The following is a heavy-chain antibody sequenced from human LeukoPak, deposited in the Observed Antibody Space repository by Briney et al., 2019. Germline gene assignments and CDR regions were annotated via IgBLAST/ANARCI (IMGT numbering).Heavy chain of an antibody. CDR1: GCTFTSYD. D-gene: IGHD7-27*01. CDR2: MSPNSGDT. CDR3: ARGPPNWGYDY. Sequence: RASVTVSFTASGCTFTSYDFNWVRQATGQRPEWMGWMSPNSGDTGYAQKFQDRVTMTRNTSISTAYMELSSLRSDDTAVYYCARGPPNWGYDYWGPGTLVTVSS. J-gene: IGHJ4*02. V-gene: IGHV1-8*01.